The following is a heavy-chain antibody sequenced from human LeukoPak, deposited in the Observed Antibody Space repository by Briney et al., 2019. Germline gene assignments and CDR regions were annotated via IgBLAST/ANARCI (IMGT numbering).Heavy chain of an antibody. CDR3: AMQGGIRFWEWLLDLDY. V-gene: IGHV3-30*03. Sequence: PGRSLRLSCAASAFTFSSYGMHSVRPAPGKGLEWVAVISYDGRNTYSPDSVKGRFTISRVDSKVALYLQMNSLRVEDTAVYDCAMQGGIRFWEWLLDLDYWGQGTLVTVSS. J-gene: IGHJ4*02. CDR2: ISYDGRNT. D-gene: IGHD3-3*01. CDR1: AFTFSSYG.